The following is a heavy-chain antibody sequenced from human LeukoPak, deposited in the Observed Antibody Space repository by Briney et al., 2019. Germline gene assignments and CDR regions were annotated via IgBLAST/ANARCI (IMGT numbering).Heavy chain of an antibody. D-gene: IGHD3-10*01. CDR1: GYTFTSYG. J-gene: IGHJ3*02. CDR3: ARVFTMVRGVTVRFAFDI. Sequence: GASVKVSCKASGYTFTSYGISWVRQAPGQGLEWMGWISAYNGNTNYAQKLQGRVTMTTDTSTSTDYMELRSLRSDDTAVYYCARVFTMVRGVTVRFAFDIWGQGTMVTVSS. CDR2: ISAYNGNT. V-gene: IGHV1-18*01.